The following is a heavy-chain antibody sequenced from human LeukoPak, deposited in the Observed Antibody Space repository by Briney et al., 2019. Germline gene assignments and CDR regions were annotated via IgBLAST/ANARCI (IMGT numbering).Heavy chain of an antibody. CDR1: GGSITTTNW. V-gene: IGHV4-4*02. CDR3: SRENGAFSPFGY. Sequence: SETLSLTCGVSGGSITTTNWWRWVRQPPGQGLEWIGEIHLSGRTNYNPSLNSRVTLALDTSKNHLSLSLTSVTAADTAVYYCSRENGAFSPFGYWGQGTLVTVPS. CDR2: IHLSGRT. D-gene: IGHD2-8*01. J-gene: IGHJ4*02.